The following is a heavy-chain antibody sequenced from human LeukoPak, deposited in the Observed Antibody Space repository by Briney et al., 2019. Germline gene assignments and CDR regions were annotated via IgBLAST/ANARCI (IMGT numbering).Heavy chain of an antibody. J-gene: IGHJ6*02. V-gene: IGHV1-69*01. D-gene: IGHD2-2*02. CDR1: GGTFSSCA. Sequence: SVKVSCKASGGTFSSCAISWVRQAPGQGLEWMGGIIPIFGTANYAQKFQGRVTITADESTSTAYMELSSLRSEDTAVYYCARDSGRYCSSTSCYTLGYYYYGMDVWGQGTTVTVSS. CDR3: ARDSGRYCSSTSCYTLGYYYYGMDV. CDR2: IIPIFGTA.